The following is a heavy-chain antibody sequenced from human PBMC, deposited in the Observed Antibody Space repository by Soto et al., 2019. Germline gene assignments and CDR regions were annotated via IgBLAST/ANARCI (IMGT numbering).Heavy chain of an antibody. V-gene: IGHV3-33*01. CDR2: IWYDGSNK. CDR3: ARFPPRDYYDIYYFDY. Sequence: PGGSLRLSCAASGFTFSSYGMHWVRQAPGKGLEWVAVIWYDGSNKYYADSVKGRFTISRDNSKNTLYLQMNSLRAEDTAVYYCARFPPRDYYDIYYFDYWGQGTLVTVS. J-gene: IGHJ4*02. CDR1: GFTFSSYG. D-gene: IGHD3-22*01.